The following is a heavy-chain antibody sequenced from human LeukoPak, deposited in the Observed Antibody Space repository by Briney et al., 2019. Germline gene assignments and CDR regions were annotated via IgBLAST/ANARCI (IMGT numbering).Heavy chain of an antibody. D-gene: IGHD5-12*01. CDR1: GYTFTSYD. CDR3: ASVYSGYDLSQLDY. J-gene: IGHJ4*02. CDR2: MNPNSGNT. V-gene: IGHV1-8*01. Sequence: GASGKVSCKASGYTFTSYDINWVRQATGQGLEWMGWMNPNSGNTGYAQKFQGRVTMTRNTSISTAYMELSSLRSEDTAVYYCASVYSGYDLSQLDYWGQGTVVTVSS.